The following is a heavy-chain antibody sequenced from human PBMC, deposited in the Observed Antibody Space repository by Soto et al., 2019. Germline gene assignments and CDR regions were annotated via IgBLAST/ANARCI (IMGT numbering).Heavy chain of an antibody. J-gene: IGHJ4*02. CDR3: AKNYDFWSGYMKYYFDY. CDR2: ISGSGGST. Sequence: GGSLRLACAASGLPFSSYTMSWVRQAPGKGLEWVSAISGSGGSTYYADAVKGRFTISRDNSKNTLYLQMNSLRAEDTAVYYCAKNYDFWSGYMKYYFDYWGQGTLVIVSS. D-gene: IGHD3-3*01. V-gene: IGHV3-23*01. CDR1: GLPFSSYT.